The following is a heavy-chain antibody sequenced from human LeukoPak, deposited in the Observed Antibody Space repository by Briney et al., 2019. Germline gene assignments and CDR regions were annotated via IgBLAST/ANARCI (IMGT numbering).Heavy chain of an antibody. CDR1: GFTFSSYG. Sequence: GGSLRLSCAASGFTFSSYGMHWVRQAPGKGLEWVAVISYDGSNKYYADSVKGRFTISRDNSKNTLYLQMNSLRAEDTAVYYCAKFLGIAAARAFDIWGQGTMVTVSS. J-gene: IGHJ3*02. CDR2: ISYDGSNK. V-gene: IGHV3-30*18. CDR3: AKFLGIAAARAFDI. D-gene: IGHD6-13*01.